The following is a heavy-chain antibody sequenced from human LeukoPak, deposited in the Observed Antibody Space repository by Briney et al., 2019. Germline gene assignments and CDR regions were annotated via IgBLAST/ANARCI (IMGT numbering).Heavy chain of an antibody. D-gene: IGHD5-24*01. CDR2: INPSGGST. CDR3: AREVRERWLQSSLDY. Sequence: ASVKVSCKASGYTFTSYYMHWVRQAPGQGLEWMGIINPSGGSTSYAQKFQGRVTMTRDMSTSSVYMELSSLRSEDTAVYYCAREVRERWLQSSLDYWGQGTLVTVSS. J-gene: IGHJ4*02. CDR1: GYTFTSYY. V-gene: IGHV1-46*01.